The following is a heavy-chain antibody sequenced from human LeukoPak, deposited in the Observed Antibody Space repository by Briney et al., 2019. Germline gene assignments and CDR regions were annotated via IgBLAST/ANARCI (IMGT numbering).Heavy chain of an antibody. CDR1: GYSFTNYA. Sequence: GASVKVSCKSSGYSFTNYAICWVRQAPGQGLEWMGLINAYRGNTTYAKTCQGRIIMTTGASTSTAYMELRNLRSDDTAVYSCARAASHVYTFWSGFYAFWGQGSLVTVSS. V-gene: IGHV1-18*01. CDR2: INAYRGNT. D-gene: IGHD3-3*01. CDR3: ARAASHVYTFWSGFYAF. J-gene: IGHJ4*02.